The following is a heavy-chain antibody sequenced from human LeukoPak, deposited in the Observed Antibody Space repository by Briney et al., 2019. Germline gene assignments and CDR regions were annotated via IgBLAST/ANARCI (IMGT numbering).Heavy chain of an antibody. Sequence: PSETLSLTCTVSGGSISSYYGSWVRQPAGKGMEWISPTYTSPSTNYTPSLKSPFPMSVPTSNNQFSLNLSSVTAADTAVYYCARSLKGSINDYYFDYWGQGTLVTVSS. J-gene: IGHJ4*02. D-gene: IGHD1-26*01. V-gene: IGHV4-4*07. CDR2: TYTSPST. CDR1: GGSISSYY. CDR3: ARSLKGSINDYYFDY.